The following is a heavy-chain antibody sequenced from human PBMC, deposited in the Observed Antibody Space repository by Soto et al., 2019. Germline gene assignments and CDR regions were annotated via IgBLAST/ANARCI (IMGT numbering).Heavy chain of an antibody. V-gene: IGHV4-39*01. CDR3: ARHTPAISISDH. J-gene: IGHJ4*02. CDR2: IYYSGST. D-gene: IGHD2-15*01. CDR1: GLSIISSSYY. Sequence: SDTLSLTCTVSGLSIISSSYYWGWIRQPPGKGLEWIGSIYYSGSTYYNPSLKSRVTISVDTSKNQFSLKLSSVTAADTAVYYCARHTPAISISDHWGQGTLVTVS.